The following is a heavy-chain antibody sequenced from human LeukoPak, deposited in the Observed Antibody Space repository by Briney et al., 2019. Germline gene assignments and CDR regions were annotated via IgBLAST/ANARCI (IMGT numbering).Heavy chain of an antibody. CDR2: ISGGGGST. Sequence: GGSLRLSCATSGFTFSSYAMSWVRQAPGKGLEWVSTISGGGGSTYYADSVKGRFTISRDNSKNTLYVQMNSLRAEDTAVYYCAKDFWSGTMPNWFDSWGQGTLVTVSS. D-gene: IGHD3-3*01. J-gene: IGHJ5*01. CDR3: AKDFWSGTMPNWFDS. CDR1: GFTFSSYA. V-gene: IGHV3-23*01.